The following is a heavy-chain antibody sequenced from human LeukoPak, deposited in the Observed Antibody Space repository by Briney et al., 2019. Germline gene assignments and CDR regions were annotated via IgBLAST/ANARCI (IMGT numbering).Heavy chain of an antibody. V-gene: IGHV3-7*01. CDR1: GFTFDDYA. Sequence: GGSLRLSCAASGFTFDDYAMPWVRQAPGKGLEWVANIKQDGSEKYYVDSVKGRFTISRDNAKNSLYLQMNSLRAEDTAVYYCARQRNWFDPWGQGTLVTVSS. J-gene: IGHJ5*02. CDR3: ARQRNWFDP. CDR2: IKQDGSEK.